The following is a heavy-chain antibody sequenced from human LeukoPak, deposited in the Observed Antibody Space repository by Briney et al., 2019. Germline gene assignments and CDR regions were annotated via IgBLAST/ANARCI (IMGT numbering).Heavy chain of an antibody. V-gene: IGHV3-74*01. CDR2: IEGDGSST. CDR1: GFTFSPYW. CDR3: ARDPSHFKGYMDV. Sequence: GGPLRLSCAAPGFTFSPYWMHGVRQAPGKGLVWVSRIEGDGSSTSYADSVKGQFTISRDNAKNTLYLQMNNLRDEDTAAYYCARDPSHFKGYMDVWGKGTTVTVSS. D-gene: IGHD3-3*02. J-gene: IGHJ6*03.